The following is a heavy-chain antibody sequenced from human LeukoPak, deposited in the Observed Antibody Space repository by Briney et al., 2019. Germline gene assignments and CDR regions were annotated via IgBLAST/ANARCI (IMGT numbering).Heavy chain of an antibody. CDR3: ARGGDGYSGYDFDY. V-gene: IGHV1-2*02. Sequence: ASVKVSCKASGGTFSSYAISWVRQAPGQGLEWMGWINPNSGGTNYAQKFQGRVTMTRDTSISTAYMELSRLRSDDTAVYYCARGGDGYSGYDFDYWGQGTLVTVSS. J-gene: IGHJ4*02. CDR2: INPNSGGT. CDR1: GGTFSSYA. D-gene: IGHD5-12*01.